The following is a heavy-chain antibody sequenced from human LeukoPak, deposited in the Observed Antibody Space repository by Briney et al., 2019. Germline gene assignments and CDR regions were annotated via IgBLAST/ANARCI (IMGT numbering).Heavy chain of an antibody. V-gene: IGHV3-21*04. D-gene: IGHD3-9*01. J-gene: IGHJ6*03. CDR1: GFTFSAYN. CDR2: ITASSSYV. CDR3: ARLSRYLRYYYYMDV. Sequence: GGSLRLSCAASGFTFSAYNMNWVRRTPGKGLEWVSSITASSSYVFYADSVRGRFTISRDNSKNTLYLQMNSLRAEDTAVYYCARLSRYLRYYYYMDVWGKGTTVTISS.